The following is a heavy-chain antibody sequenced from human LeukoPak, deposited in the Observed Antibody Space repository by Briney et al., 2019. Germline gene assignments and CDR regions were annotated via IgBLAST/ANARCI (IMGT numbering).Heavy chain of an antibody. V-gene: IGHV4-34*01. Sequence: SETLSLTCAVYGGSFSGYYWSWIRQPPGKGLEWIGEINHSGSTNYNPSLKSRVTISVDTSKNQFPLKLSSVTAADTAVYYCARVTMVRGVTDKEGIDYWGQGTLVTVSS. CDR2: INHSGST. CDR3: ARVTMVRGVTDKEGIDY. D-gene: IGHD3-10*01. J-gene: IGHJ4*02. CDR1: GGSFSGYY.